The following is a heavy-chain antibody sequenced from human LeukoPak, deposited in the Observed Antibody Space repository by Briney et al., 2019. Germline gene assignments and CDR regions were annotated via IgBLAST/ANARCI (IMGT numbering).Heavy chain of an antibody. V-gene: IGHV4-39*01. CDR3: VRRNTVTTSPTRYDGFDL. D-gene: IGHD4-17*01. J-gene: IGHJ3*01. CDR2: ISYRGTT. CDR1: GDSLINNNYF. Sequence: SETLSLTCTVSGDSLINNNYFWDWIRQPPGKGLEWIGSISYRGTTYYNPSLKSRVTISVDTSKNQFFLNLTSVTAADTAVFYCVRRNTVTTSPTRYDGFDLWGQGTIVAVSS.